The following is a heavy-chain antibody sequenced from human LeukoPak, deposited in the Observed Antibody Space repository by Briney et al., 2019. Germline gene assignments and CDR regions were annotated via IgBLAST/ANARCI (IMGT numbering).Heavy chain of an antibody. V-gene: IGHV3-21*01. D-gene: IGHD4-11*01. CDR1: GFTISSYTFGSYT. CDR2: IDSTSRYI. Sequence: PGESLRLSCAASGFTISSYTFGSYTMNWVRQAPGKGLEWVASIDSTSRYIYYTDSVKGRFTISKDNANSLLHLQMNSLRAEDTAVYYCARDQDYSKGFDYWGQGTLVTVSS. CDR3: ARDQDYSKGFDY. J-gene: IGHJ4*02.